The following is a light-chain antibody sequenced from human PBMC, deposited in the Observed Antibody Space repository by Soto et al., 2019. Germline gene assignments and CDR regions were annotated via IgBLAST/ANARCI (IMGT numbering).Light chain of an antibody. CDR3: VLYIGSGIWV. J-gene: IGLJ3*02. CDR2: NTN. CDR1: SGSVSASHF. Sequence: QTVVTQEPSFSVSPGGTVTLTCALSSGSVSASHFPTWFQQIPGQAPRTLIYNTNIRSSGVPDRFSGSSLRNKAALIITGAKADDECDYYCVLYIGSGIWVFGGGTKLTVL. V-gene: IGLV8-61*01.